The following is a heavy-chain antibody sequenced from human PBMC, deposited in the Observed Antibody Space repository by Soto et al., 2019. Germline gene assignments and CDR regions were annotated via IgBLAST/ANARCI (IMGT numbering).Heavy chain of an antibody. J-gene: IGHJ4*02. CDR2: IYWDNDK. CDR1: GFSLSTSGVG. V-gene: IGHV2-5*02. D-gene: IGHD6-13*01. CDR3: AHRPAFSTNWYFAY. Sequence: QITLKESGPTLVKPTQTLTLTCTFSGFSLSTSGVGVGWLRQPPGKALEWLALIYWDNDKRYSPSLKSRLTITKDTFRNQVVLIMANMDPVDTATYYCAHRPAFSTNWYFAYWGQGTLVTVSS.